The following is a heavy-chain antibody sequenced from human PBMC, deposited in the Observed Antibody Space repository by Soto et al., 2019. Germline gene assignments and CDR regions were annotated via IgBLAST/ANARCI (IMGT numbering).Heavy chain of an antibody. D-gene: IGHD3-16*02. V-gene: IGHV4-59*01. J-gene: IGHJ4*02. Sequence: SETLSLTCTVSGGSISSYYWSWIRQPPGKGLEWIGYIYYSGSTNYNPSLKSRVTISVDTSKNQFSLKLSSVTAADTAVYYCARSQSSLQAFDYWGQGTLVTVSS. CDR3: ARSQSSLQAFDY. CDR1: GGSISSYY. CDR2: IYYSGST.